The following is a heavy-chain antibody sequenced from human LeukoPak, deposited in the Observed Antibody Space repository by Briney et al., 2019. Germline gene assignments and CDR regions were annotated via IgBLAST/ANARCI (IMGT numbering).Heavy chain of an antibody. CDR2: ISGGGGST. CDR1: GFTFSSYA. J-gene: IGHJ4*02. CDR3: AKDPPHSPFDY. V-gene: IGHV3-23*01. D-gene: IGHD2-15*01. Sequence: GGSLRLSCAASGFTFSSYAMSWVRQAPGKGLEWVSAISGGGGSTYYTDSVKGRFTVSRDNSKHTLYLQMNSLRADDTAIYYCAKDPPHSPFDYWGQGTLVTVSS.